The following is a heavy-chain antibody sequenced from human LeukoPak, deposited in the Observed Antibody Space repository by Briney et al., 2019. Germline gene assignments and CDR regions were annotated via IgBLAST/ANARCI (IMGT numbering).Heavy chain of an antibody. Sequence: GGSLRLSCAASGFIFTDYWMHWVRQGPGKELVWVARISGDGRGTTYADSVKGRFTISRDNSKNTLDLQMNSLRAEDTAVYYCAKGGITMGIIDYWGQGTLVTVSS. V-gene: IGHV3-74*01. D-gene: IGHD3-10*01. CDR2: ISGDGRGT. J-gene: IGHJ4*02. CDR1: GFIFTDYW. CDR3: AKGGITMGIIDY.